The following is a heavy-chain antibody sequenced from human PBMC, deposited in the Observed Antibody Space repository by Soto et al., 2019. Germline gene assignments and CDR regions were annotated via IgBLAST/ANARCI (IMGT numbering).Heavy chain of an antibody. CDR1: GGSFSVYY. D-gene: IGHD6-19*01. CDR3: ARFSGSYYYAIDV. Sequence: SETLSLTCGVYGGSFSVYYWSWIRQPPGKGLEWIGEINHSGVTNYKPSLKRRVTISVDTSKNQFSLQLKSVTAADTALYYCARFSGSYYYAIDVWGQGSTVT. CDR2: INHSGVT. J-gene: IGHJ6*02. V-gene: IGHV4-34*01.